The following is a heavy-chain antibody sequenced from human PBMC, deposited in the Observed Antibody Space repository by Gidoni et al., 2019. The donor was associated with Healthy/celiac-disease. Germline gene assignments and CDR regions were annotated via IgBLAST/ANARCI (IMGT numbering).Heavy chain of an antibody. J-gene: IGHJ4*02. Sequence: QVQLVQSGAEVKKPVASVKVSCKASGYTFTSYAMHWGRQAPGQRLEWMGWINAGNGNTKYSQKFQGRVTITRDTSASTAYMELSSLRSEDTAVYYCARWAAAGNYYFDYWGQGTLVTVSS. CDR1: GYTFTSYA. CDR3: ARWAAAGNYYFDY. D-gene: IGHD6-13*01. CDR2: INAGNGNT. V-gene: IGHV1-3*01.